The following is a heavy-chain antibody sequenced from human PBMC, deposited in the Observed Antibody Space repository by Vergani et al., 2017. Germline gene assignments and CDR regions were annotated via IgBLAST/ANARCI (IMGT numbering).Heavy chain of an antibody. D-gene: IGHD3-3*01. V-gene: IGHV3-33*01. CDR1: GFTFGSFG. CDR3: ARDLRLMYNRFYP. CDR2: IWYDGRNK. J-gene: IGHJ5*02. Sequence: QVHLVESGGGVVQPGRSLRLSCAASGFTFGSFGMHWVRQAPGKGLEWVAVIWYDGRNKQYADSVKGRFTVSRDNSQSTLYLQMNSLRAEDTAMYYCARDLRLMYNRFYPWGQGTLVTVSS.